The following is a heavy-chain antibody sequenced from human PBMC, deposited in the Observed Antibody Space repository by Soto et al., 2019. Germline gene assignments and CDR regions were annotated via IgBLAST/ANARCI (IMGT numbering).Heavy chain of an antibody. CDR2: IYYRGST. CDR3: VSDYDSGGYIGY. Sequence: QVQLHESGPGLVRPSQTLSLTCNVSGGSISTADYYWSWIRQPPGKGLEWIGYIYYRGSTYYNPSLESRVAISIDTSKNQFSRNLTSVTAAYTAVYFCVSDYDSGGYIGYWGQGTLVTVSS. D-gene: IGHD3-22*01. CDR1: GGSISTADYY. J-gene: IGHJ4*02. V-gene: IGHV4-30-4*01.